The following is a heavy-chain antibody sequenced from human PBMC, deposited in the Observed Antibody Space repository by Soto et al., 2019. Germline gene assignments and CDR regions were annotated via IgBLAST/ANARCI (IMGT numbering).Heavy chain of an antibody. Sequence: GGSLRLSCAASGFTFSSYAMTWVRQAPGKGLEWVSSISGSGISTYYADSVKGRFTISRDNSKNTLYLQMNSLRAEDAAVYYCAKSAGSNAYYPHAYWGQGTLVTVSS. J-gene: IGHJ1*01. V-gene: IGHV3-23*01. CDR2: ISGSGIST. D-gene: IGHD3-16*01. CDR1: GFTFSSYA. CDR3: AKSAGSNAYYPHAY.